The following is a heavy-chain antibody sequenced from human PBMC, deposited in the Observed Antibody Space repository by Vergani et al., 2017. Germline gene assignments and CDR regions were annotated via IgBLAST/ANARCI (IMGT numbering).Heavy chain of an antibody. CDR2: ISSSSSYI. J-gene: IGHJ4*02. V-gene: IGHV3-21*01. Sequence: EVQLLESGGGLVQPGGSLRLSCAASGFTFSSYSMNWVRQAPGKGLEWVSSISSSSSYIYYADSVKGRFTISRDNAKNSLYLQMNSLRAEDTAVYYCARGGNYGDILDYWGQGTLVTVSS. CDR3: ARGGNYGDILDY. CDR1: GFTFSSYS. D-gene: IGHD4-17*01.